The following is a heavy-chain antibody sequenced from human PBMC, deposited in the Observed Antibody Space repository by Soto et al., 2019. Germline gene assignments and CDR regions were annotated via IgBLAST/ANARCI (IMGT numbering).Heavy chain of an antibody. CDR1: GFTFSSYA. CDR2: ISGSGGST. J-gene: IGHJ3*02. CDR3: AKDSRYSGYVRAYDI. V-gene: IGHV3-23*01. D-gene: IGHD5-12*01. Sequence: GGSLRLSCAASGFTFSSYAMSWVRQAPGKGLQWVSAISGSGGSTYYPESVKGRFTISRDNSKNTLYLQMNNLRVEDTAIYYCAKDSRYSGYVRAYDIWGQGTMVTVSS.